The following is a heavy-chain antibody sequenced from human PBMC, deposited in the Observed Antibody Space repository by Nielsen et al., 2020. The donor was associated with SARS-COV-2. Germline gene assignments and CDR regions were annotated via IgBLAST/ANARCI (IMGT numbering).Heavy chain of an antibody. CDR3: ANLEETGTQYYYYYYGMDV. CDR2: IKQDGSEK. J-gene: IGHJ6*02. D-gene: IGHD1-1*01. CDR1: GFTFDDYG. Sequence: GESLKISCAASGFTFDDYGMSWVRQAPGKGLEWVANIKQDGSEKYYADSVKGRFTISRDNSKNTLYLQMNSLRAEDTAVYYCANLEETGTQYYYYYYGMDVWGQGTTVTVSS. V-gene: IGHV3-7*01.